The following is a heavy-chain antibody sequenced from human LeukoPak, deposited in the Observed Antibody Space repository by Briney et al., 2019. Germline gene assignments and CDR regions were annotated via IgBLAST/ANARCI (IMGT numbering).Heavy chain of an antibody. CDR2: ISAYNGNT. CDR1: GYTFTSYG. CDR3: ARCHYDYDFWSGYYTTLPEYNWFDP. V-gene: IGHV1-18*01. Sequence: ASVKVSCKASGYTFTSYGISWVRQAPGQGLEWMGWISAYNGNTNYAQKLQGRVTMTTDTSTSTAYMELRSLRSDDTAVYYCARCHYDYDFWSGYYTTLPEYNWFDPWGQGTLVTVSS. J-gene: IGHJ5*02. D-gene: IGHD3-3*01.